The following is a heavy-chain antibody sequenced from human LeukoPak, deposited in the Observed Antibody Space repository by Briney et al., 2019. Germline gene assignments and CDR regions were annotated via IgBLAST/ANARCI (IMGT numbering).Heavy chain of an antibody. V-gene: IGHV4-39*01. CDR1: GGSISSRDYY. CDR3: AGHPYDFWSGPFDN. CDR2: IYYSGST. J-gene: IGHJ4*02. Sequence: SETLPLTCSVSGGSISSRDYYWAWIRQPPGKGLEWIGTIYYSGSTFYNPSLKTRVTMSVDTAESQFSLRLTSVTAADTAVYYCAGHPYDFWSGPFDNWGQGTLVTVSS. D-gene: IGHD3-3*01.